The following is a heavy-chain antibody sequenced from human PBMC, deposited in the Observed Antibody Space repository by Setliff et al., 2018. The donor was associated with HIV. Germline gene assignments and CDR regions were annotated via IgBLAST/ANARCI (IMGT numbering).Heavy chain of an antibody. Sequence: GGSLRLSCAASGLIFSSYEMNWVRQAPGKGLEWISFIGGHGSIIHYADSVKGRFTISRDNAKNSVYLQMHSLRVEDTAVYYCAKGHPHSQFLEWLIFPLFYWGQGTLVTVSS. CDR3: AKGHPHSQFLEWLIFPLFY. D-gene: IGHD3-3*01. V-gene: IGHV3-48*03. J-gene: IGHJ4*02. CDR2: IGGHGSII. CDR1: GLIFSSYE.